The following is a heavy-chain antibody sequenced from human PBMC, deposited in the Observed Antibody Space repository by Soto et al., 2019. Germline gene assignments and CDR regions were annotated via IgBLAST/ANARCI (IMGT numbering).Heavy chain of an antibody. J-gene: IGHJ4*02. V-gene: IGHV1-69*13. CDR3: ARGPTPGIAAAGTGFDY. CDR1: GGTFSSYA. CDR2: IIPIFGTA. D-gene: IGHD6-13*01. Sequence: SVKVSCKASGGTFSSYAISWVRQAPGQGLDWMGGIIPIFGTANYAQKFQGRVTITADESTSTAYMELSSLRSEDTAVYYCARGPTPGIAAAGTGFDYWGQGTLVTVSS.